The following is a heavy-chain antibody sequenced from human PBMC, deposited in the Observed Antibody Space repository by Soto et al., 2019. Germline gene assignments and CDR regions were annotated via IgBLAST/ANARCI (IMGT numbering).Heavy chain of an antibody. J-gene: IGHJ4*02. CDR2: IKQDGSEK. D-gene: IGHD3-9*01. CDR1: GFTFSSYA. Sequence: GGSLRFSCAASGFTFSSYAMSWVRQAPGKGLEWVANIKQDGSEKYYVDSVKGRFTISRDNAKNSLYLQMNSLRAEDTAVYYCARERYFGLGYWGQGTLVTVSS. CDR3: ARERYFGLGY. V-gene: IGHV3-7*01.